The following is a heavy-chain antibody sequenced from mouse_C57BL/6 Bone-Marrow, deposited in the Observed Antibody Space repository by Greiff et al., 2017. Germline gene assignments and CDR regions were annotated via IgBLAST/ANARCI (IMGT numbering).Heavy chain of an antibody. CDR2: IDPSDSYT. J-gene: IGHJ4*01. Sequence: QVQLQQPGAELVRPGTSVKLSCKASGYTFTSYWMHWVKQRPGQGLEWIGVIDPSDSYTNYNQKFKGKATLTVDTSSSTTYMQLSSLTSEDSAVYYCARSRTAQAADAMDYWGQGTSVTVSS. CDR3: ARSRTAQAADAMDY. D-gene: IGHD3-2*02. CDR1: GYTFTSYW. V-gene: IGHV1-59*01.